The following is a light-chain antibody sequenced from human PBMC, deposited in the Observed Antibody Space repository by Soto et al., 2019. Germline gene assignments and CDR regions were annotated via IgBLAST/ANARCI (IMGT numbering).Light chain of an antibody. V-gene: IGKV3-20*01. CDR1: QSISSNY. CDR3: QQYVSWT. CDR2: GAS. Sequence: TQSPSTLSASVGDRVTITCRASQSISSNYLAWYQQKPGQAPSLLIYGASSRATGIPDRFSGSGSGTDFTLTISRLEPEDSAIYYCQQYVSWTFGQGTKVEIK. J-gene: IGKJ1*01.